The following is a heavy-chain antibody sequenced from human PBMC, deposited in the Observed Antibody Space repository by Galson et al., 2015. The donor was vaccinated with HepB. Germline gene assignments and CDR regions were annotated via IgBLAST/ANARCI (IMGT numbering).Heavy chain of an antibody. Sequence: SLRLSCAASGFTFSSYGMHWVRQAPGKGLEWVAVIWYDGSNKYYADSVKGRFTISRDNSKNTLYLQMNSLRAEDTAVYYCARDGHSSGWYLNYYYGMDVWGQGTTVTVSS. J-gene: IGHJ6*02. CDR3: ARDGHSSGWYLNYYYGMDV. CDR1: GFTFSSYG. D-gene: IGHD6-19*01. CDR2: IWYDGSNK. V-gene: IGHV3-33*01.